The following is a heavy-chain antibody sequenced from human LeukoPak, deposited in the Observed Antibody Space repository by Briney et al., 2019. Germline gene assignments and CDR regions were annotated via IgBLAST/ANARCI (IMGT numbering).Heavy chain of an antibody. J-gene: IGHJ6*02. D-gene: IGHD1/OR15-1a*01. V-gene: IGHV4-59*01. CDR2: IYYSGST. CDR3: ARNSAPYGLDV. CDR1: GGSIGSYY. Sequence: PSETLSLTCNVSGGSIGSYYWSWIRQPPGKGLECIGYIYYSGSTNYNPSLKSRAAISIDTSKNQFSLKLSSVTAADTAVYYCARNSAPYGLDVWGQGTTVTVSS.